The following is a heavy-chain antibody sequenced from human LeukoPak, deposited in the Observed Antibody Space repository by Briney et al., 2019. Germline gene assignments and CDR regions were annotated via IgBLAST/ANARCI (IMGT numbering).Heavy chain of an antibody. V-gene: IGHV1-2*02. Sequence: ASVKVSCKASGYAFTGYYMHWVRQAPGQGLEWMGWINPKSGGTNYAQKFQGRVTMTRDTSIDTAYMELSRLTSDDTAVYYCARDRITDCSTTSCTIANWFDPWGQGTLVTVSS. CDR2: INPKSGGT. CDR3: ARDRITDCSTTSCTIANWFDP. D-gene: IGHD2-2*01. CDR1: GYAFTGYY. J-gene: IGHJ5*02.